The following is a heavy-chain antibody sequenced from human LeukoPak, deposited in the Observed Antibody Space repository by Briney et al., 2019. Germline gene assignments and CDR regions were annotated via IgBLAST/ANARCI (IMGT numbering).Heavy chain of an antibody. CDR1: GFTFSTYA. Sequence: GGSLRLSCAGSGFTFSTYAMSWVHQAPGKGLEWVSGISSSGDRPFYRDSVKGRFTISRDNSKNTLYLQLNSLRAEDTAAYHCAVRTRGSYFDYWGQGALVTVSS. D-gene: IGHD1-26*01. V-gene: IGHV3-23*01. CDR3: AVRTRGSYFDY. CDR2: ISSSGDRP. J-gene: IGHJ4*02.